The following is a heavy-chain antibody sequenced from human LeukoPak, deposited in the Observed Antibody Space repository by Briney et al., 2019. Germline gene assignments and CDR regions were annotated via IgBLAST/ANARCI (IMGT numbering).Heavy chain of an antibody. CDR3: ARVRGEWELLGYLDY. V-gene: IGHV3-30*04. D-gene: IGHD1-26*01. J-gene: IGHJ4*02. CDR1: GFTFSSYA. Sequence: GGSLRLSCAASGFTFSSYAMHWVRQAPGKGLEWVAVISYDGSNKYYADSVKGRFTISRDNSKNTLYLQMNSLRAEDTAVYYCARVRGEWELLGYLDYWGQGTLVTVSS. CDR2: ISYDGSNK.